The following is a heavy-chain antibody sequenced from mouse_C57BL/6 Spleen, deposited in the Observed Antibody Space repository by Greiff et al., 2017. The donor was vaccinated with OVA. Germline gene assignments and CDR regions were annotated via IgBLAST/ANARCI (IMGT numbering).Heavy chain of an antibody. D-gene: IGHD4-1*01. CDR3: ARLTGTPYYAMDY. V-gene: IGHV1-59*01. CDR1: GYTFTSYW. J-gene: IGHJ4*01. CDR2: IDPSDSYT. Sequence: VQLQQPGAELVRPGTSVKLSCKASGYTFTSYWVHWVKQRPGQGLEWIGVIDPSDSYTNYNQKFKGKATLTVDTSSSTAYMQLSSLTSEDSAVYYCARLTGTPYYAMDYWGQGTSVTVSS.